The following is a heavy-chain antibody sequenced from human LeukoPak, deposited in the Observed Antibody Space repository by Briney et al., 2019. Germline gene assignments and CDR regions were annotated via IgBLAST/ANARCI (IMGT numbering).Heavy chain of an antibody. CDR3: ARRPRSGYYLDY. V-gene: IGHV4-39*01. CDR1: GGSITSSDYY. D-gene: IGHD3-22*01. J-gene: IGHJ4*02. Sequence: SETLSLTCTVSGGSITSSDYYWGWIRQPPGKGLEWIGSSHYSERAYYNPSLKGRVTMSVETSKNQFSLKLSSVTAADTAVYYCARRPRSGYYLDYWGQGTLVTVSS. CDR2: SHYSERA.